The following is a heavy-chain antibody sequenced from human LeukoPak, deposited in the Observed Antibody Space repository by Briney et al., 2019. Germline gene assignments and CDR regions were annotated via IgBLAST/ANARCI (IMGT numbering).Heavy chain of an antibody. CDR1: GDSISSHH. J-gene: IGHJ6*03. V-gene: IGHV4-59*11. D-gene: IGHD3/OR15-3a*01. CDR3: ARLPNYAFWSSYYFYMDV. CDR2: INNSGNT. Sequence: SETLSLTCTVSGDSISSHHWSWIRPPPGKGLEWIGYINNSGNTNYNASLESRVTISVDTSKNHFSLMLTSVTAADTAVYYCARLPNYAFWSSYYFYMDVWGKGTTVTVSS.